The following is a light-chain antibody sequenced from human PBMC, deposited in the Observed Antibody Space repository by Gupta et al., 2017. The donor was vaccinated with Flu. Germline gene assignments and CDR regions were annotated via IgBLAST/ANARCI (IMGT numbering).Light chain of an antibody. J-gene: IGKJ3*01. Sequence: EIVLTPPPATLSLSPGERATLSCRASQSVSSYLAWYQQKPGQAPRLLIYDASNRATGIPARFSGSGSGTDFTLTISSLEPEDFAVYYCQQRSNWPTFGPGTKVDIK. CDR2: DAS. CDR1: QSVSSY. CDR3: QQRSNWPT. V-gene: IGKV3-11*01.